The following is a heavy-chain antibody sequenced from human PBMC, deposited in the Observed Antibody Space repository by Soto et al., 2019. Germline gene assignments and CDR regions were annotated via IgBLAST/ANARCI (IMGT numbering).Heavy chain of an antibody. J-gene: IGHJ4*02. CDR1: GGTFITNT. CDR2: IIPIYGTT. D-gene: IGHD2-21*02. Sequence: GASVKVSCKASGGTFITNTISWVRQVPGQGLEWMGGIIPIYGTTNYAQRFQDRLTITADKSMSTAYMELSSLKSEDTAVFYCARAAVTALTDWGQGTQVTVSS. CDR3: ARAAVTALTD. V-gene: IGHV1-69*06.